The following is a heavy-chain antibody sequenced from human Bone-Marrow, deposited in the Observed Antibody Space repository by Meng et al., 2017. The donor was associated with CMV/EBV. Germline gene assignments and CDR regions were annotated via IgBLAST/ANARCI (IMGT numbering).Heavy chain of an antibody. J-gene: IGHJ4*02. CDR1: GFIFTNAW. D-gene: IGHD3-22*01. CDR2: IKRKTDGGTT. V-gene: IGHV3-15*01. Sequence: GGSLRLSCAASGFIFTNAWMGWVRQAPGKGLEWVGRIKRKTDGGTTEYAAPVKGRFTISRDDSKNTLYLQMNSLRAEDTAVYYCAKDSSAYDSSGYYYYFDYWGQGTLVTVSS. CDR3: AKDSSAYDSSGYYYYFDY.